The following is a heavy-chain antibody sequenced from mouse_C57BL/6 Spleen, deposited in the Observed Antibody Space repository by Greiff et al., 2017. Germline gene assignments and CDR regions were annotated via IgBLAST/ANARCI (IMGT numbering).Heavy chain of an antibody. CDR2: IYPGDGDT. D-gene: IGHD2-4*01. CDR1: GYAFRSSW. Sequence: QVQLQQSGPELVKPGASVKISCKASGYAFRSSWMNWVKQRPGKGLEWIGRIYPGDGDTNYNGKFKGKATLTAAKSSSTAYMQLSSLTSEDSAVYFCARGDYGFADWGQGTLVTVSA. J-gene: IGHJ3*01. CDR3: ARGDYGFAD. V-gene: IGHV1-82*01.